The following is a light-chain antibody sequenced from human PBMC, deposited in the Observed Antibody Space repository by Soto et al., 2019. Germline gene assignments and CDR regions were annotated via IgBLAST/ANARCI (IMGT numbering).Light chain of an antibody. Sequence: QSVLAQPASVSGSLGQSITISCTGSSSDVGDYEHVSWYQQHPDKAPKLIIYEVTNRPSGVSNRFSGSKSGNTASLSISGLQAEDEADYYCSSYTSTNSVIFGGWTKVTVL. CDR1: SSDVGDYEH. CDR3: SSYTSTNSVI. CDR2: EVT. J-gene: IGLJ2*01. V-gene: IGLV2-14*01.